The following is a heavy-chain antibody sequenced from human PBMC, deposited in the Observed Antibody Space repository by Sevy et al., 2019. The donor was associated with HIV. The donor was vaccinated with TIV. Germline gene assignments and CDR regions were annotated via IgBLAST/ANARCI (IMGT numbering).Heavy chain of an antibody. D-gene: IGHD3-10*01. CDR2: IKPDGSEQ. CDR1: GFTFSKYW. J-gene: IGHJ4*02. Sequence: GGSLRLSCAVSGFTFSKYWMTWVRQAPGQGLEWVAIIKPDGSEQYSVDSVKGRFTVSRDNAKNTLYLQMDSLRAEDTSIYYCARDNGAALDYWGQGTLVTVSS. V-gene: IGHV3-7*01. CDR3: ARDNGAALDY.